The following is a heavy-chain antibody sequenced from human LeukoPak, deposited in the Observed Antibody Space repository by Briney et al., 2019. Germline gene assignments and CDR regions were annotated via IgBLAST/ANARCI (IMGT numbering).Heavy chain of an antibody. CDR3: ARARKDYVDY. CDR2: IYYSGST. V-gene: IGHV4-59*01. CDR1: GGSMRSYY. Sequence: PSETLSLTCTVSGGSMRSYYWSWIRQPPGKGLEWIGYIYYSGSTNYNPSLKSRVTISVDTSKNHFSLKLSSVTAADTAVYYCARARKDYVDYWGQGTLVTVSS. J-gene: IGHJ4*02.